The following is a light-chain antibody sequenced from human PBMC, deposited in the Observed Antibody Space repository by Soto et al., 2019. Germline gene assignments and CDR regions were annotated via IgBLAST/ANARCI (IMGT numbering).Light chain of an antibody. Sequence: QSALTQPASVSGSPGQSITISCTGTSSDVGSYNLVSWYQQHPGKAPKVMIYEGGKRPSGVSNRFSGSKSGNTAFLTISGLQAEDEAGYYCCSYERSGAWVFGGGTKLTVL. V-gene: IGLV2-23*01. CDR3: CSYERSGAWV. CDR1: SSDVGSYNL. J-gene: IGLJ3*02. CDR2: EGG.